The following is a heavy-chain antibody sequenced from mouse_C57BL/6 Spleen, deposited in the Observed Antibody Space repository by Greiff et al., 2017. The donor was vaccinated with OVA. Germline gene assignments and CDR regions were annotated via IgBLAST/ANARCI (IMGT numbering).Heavy chain of an antibody. J-gene: IGHJ4*01. Sequence: VQLKESGPELVKPGASVKISCKASGYSFTDYNMNWVKQSNGKSLEWIGVINPNYGTTSYNQKFKGKATLTVDQSSSTAYMQHHSLTSEDSAVYYCAREGYCGYGAMDYWGQGTSVTVSS. D-gene: IGHD2-2*01. CDR2: INPNYGTT. CDR1: GYSFTDYN. CDR3: AREGYCGYGAMDY. V-gene: IGHV1-39*01.